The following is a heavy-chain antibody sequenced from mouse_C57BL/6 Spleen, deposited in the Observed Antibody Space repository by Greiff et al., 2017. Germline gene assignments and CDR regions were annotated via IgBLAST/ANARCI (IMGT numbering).Heavy chain of an antibody. D-gene: IGHD1-1*02. CDR3: ARWVYYEYFDY. CDR2: IYPGSGNT. CDR1: GYSFTSYY. J-gene: IGHJ2*01. V-gene: IGHV1-66*01. Sequence: QVQLQQSGPELVKPGASVKISCKASGYSFTSYYIHWVKQRPGQGLEWIGWIYPGSGNTKYNEKFKGKATLTADTSSSTAYMQLSSLTSEDSAVYYCARWVYYEYFDYWGQGTTLTVSS.